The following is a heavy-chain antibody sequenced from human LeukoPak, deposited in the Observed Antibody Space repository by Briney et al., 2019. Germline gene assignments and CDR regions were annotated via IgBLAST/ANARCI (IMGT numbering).Heavy chain of an antibody. D-gene: IGHD5-18*01. CDR1: GGSISSGGYS. CDR3: ARRGYSYGPDDAFDI. CDR2: IYHSGST. J-gene: IGHJ3*02. Sequence: SETLSLTCAVSGGSISSGGYSWSWTRQPPGKGLEWIGYIYHSGSTYYNPSLKSRVTISVDRSKNQFSLKLSSVTAADTAVYYCARRGYSYGPDDAFDIWGQGTMVTVSS. V-gene: IGHV4-30-2*01.